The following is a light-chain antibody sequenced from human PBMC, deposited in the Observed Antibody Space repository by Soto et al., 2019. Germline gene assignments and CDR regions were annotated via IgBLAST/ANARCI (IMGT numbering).Light chain of an antibody. CDR2: AAA. Sequence: AIQMAQSPSSLSASVGDRVTITCRASQGIGNDVGWFQQKPGKAPKLLIYAAATLQSGVPSRCSGSRSGTDFTLTISSLQPEEFATYYCLQDHNYPLTGGGGTKVEIK. CDR1: QGIGND. V-gene: IGKV1-6*02. CDR3: LQDHNYPLT. J-gene: IGKJ4*01.